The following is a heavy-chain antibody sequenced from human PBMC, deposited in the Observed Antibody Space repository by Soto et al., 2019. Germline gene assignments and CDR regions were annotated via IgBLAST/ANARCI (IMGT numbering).Heavy chain of an antibody. CDR2: ISPYTGNT. CDR1: GYIFVNYG. D-gene: IGHD3-16*01. Sequence: QVQLGQSGDEVKKPGASVKVSCKAYGYIFVNYGIAWVRQAPGQGLEWMGWISPYTGNTHSATKVQGRLTMTTDTSTITAYMDLGSLTSDDTAVYYCVMVDNYVTPTPQDVWGQGTTVTVSS. J-gene: IGHJ6*01. V-gene: IGHV1-18*01. CDR3: VMVDNYVTPTPQDV.